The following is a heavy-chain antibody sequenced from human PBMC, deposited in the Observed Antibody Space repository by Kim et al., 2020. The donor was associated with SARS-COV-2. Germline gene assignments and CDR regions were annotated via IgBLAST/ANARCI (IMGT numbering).Heavy chain of an antibody. Sequence: ASVKVSCKASGYTFSDYHIHWVRQAPGQGLEWMAGINCKTGVTEYAQMFQGRITVTRDTSISTAYMDVSGLMSDDTAVYYCATWIPVPTGRVPYWGQGTLVTVSS. CDR1: GYTFSDYH. CDR3: ATWIPVPTGRVPY. CDR2: INCKTGVT. D-gene: IGHD2-2*03. V-gene: IGHV1-2*02. J-gene: IGHJ4*02.